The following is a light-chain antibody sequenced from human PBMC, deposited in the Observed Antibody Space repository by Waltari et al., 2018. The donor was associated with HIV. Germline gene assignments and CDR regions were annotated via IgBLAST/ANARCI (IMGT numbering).Light chain of an antibody. CDR1: SSDISTYNF. Sequence: QSALTQPASVSGSPGQSITISCSGTSSDISTYNFVSWYQKHPDKAPKLLIYDVDTRPSGVPRRFSGSKSVDTASLTISAIQADDEADYFCSSYTTTNTVVFGGGTKVSVL. CDR3: SSYTTTNTVV. CDR2: DVD. J-gene: IGLJ2*01. V-gene: IGLV2-14*03.